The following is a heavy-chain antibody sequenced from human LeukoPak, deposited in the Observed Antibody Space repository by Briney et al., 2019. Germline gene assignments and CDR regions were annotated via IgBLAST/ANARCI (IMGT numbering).Heavy chain of an antibody. J-gene: IGHJ4*02. CDR1: GFSLSTSGVG. CDR3: AHSNIGAHWNYCSSTSCLYYFDY. CDR2: MYGNDDE. V-gene: IGHV2-5*01. D-gene: IGHD2-2*01. Sequence: SGPTLVKPTQTLTLTCTFSGFSLSTSGVGVGWIRQPPGKALEWLALMYGNDDERYSPSLKSRLTITKDTSKNQVVLTMTNMDPVDTATYYCAHSNIGAHWNYCSSTSCLYYFDYWGQGTLVTVSS.